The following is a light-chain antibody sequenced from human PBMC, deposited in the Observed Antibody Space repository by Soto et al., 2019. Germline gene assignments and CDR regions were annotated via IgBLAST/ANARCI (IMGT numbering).Light chain of an antibody. Sequence: ESVLTQAPGTLALSAGHRTTLHCGASQSVSSSNLAWYQQKRGQSPRLLIYGASSRATGNPDRFSGSGSGPDFTLTISRLEPEDFAVYFCQHYGSSPWTFGQGTKVDIK. J-gene: IGKJ1*01. V-gene: IGKV3-20*01. CDR2: GAS. CDR3: QHYGSSPWT. CDR1: QSVSSSN.